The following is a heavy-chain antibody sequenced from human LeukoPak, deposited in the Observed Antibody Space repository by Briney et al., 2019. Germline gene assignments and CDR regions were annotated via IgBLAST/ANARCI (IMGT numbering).Heavy chain of an antibody. CDR2: ISGSGGST. Sequence: GGSLRLSCAASGFTFSSYATSWVRQAPGKGLEWVSAISGSGGSTYYADSVKGRFTISRDNSKNTLYLQMNSLRAEDTAVYYCATGTGIAVADTFDYWGQGTLVTVSS. V-gene: IGHV3-23*01. D-gene: IGHD6-19*01. CDR1: GFTFSSYA. J-gene: IGHJ4*02. CDR3: ATGTGIAVADTFDY.